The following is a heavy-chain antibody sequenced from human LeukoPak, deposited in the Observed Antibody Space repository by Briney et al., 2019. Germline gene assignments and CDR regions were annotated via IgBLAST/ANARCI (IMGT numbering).Heavy chain of an antibody. Sequence: GGSLRLSCAASGFTFSSYAMSWVRQAPGKGLEWVSAISGSGGSTYYADSVKGRFTISRDNSKNTLYLQMNSLRAEDTAVYYCAKTSIAVVGPSDLDYWGQGTLVTVSS. CDR3: AKTSIAVVGPSDLDY. CDR2: ISGSGGST. V-gene: IGHV3-23*01. CDR1: GFTFSSYA. D-gene: IGHD6-19*01. J-gene: IGHJ4*02.